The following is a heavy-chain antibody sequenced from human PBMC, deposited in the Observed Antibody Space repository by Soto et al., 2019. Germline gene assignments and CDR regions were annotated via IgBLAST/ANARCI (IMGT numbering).Heavy chain of an antibody. J-gene: IGHJ6*02. D-gene: IGHD1-26*01. Sequence: ASVKVSCKASGYTFTGYYMHWVRQAPGQGLEWMGWINPNSGGTNYAQKFQGRVTMTRDTSISTAYMELSRLRSDDTAVYYCARDPSSGGDYYYYYGMDVWGQGTTVTVSS. CDR3: ARDPSSGGDYYYYYGMDV. CDR1: GYTFTGYY. CDR2: INPNSGGT. V-gene: IGHV1-2*02.